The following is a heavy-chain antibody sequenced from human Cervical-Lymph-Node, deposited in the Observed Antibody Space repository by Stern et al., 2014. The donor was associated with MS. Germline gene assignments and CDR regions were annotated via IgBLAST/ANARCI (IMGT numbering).Heavy chain of an antibody. V-gene: IGHV3-30-3*01. D-gene: IGHD3-22*01. CDR1: RFTFSNYA. CDR3: ASSYDSSGYSGFDY. J-gene: IGHJ4*02. Sequence: VQLVESGGGVVQPGRSLRLSCAASRFTFSNYAMHWVLQAPGKGLEWVAAISYDSSNKYYADSVKGRFTISRDNSKNTLYLQMDSLRAEDTAVYYCASSYDSSGYSGFDYWGQGTLVTVSS. CDR2: ISYDSSNK.